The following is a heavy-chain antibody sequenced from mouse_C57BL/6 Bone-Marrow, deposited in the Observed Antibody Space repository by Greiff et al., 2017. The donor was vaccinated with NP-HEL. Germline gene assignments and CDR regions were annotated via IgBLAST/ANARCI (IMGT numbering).Heavy chain of an antibody. J-gene: IGHJ2*01. CDR3: ARHYYTNYFDY. D-gene: IGHD2-12*01. CDR2: ISSGGSYT. Sequence: EVQLVESGGDLVKPGGSLKLSCAASGFTFSSYGMSWVRQTPDKRLEWVATISSGGSYTYYPDSVKGRVTISRDNAKNTLYLQMSSLKSEDTAMYYCARHYYTNYFDYWGQGPTLTVSS. V-gene: IGHV5-6*01. CDR1: GFTFSSYG.